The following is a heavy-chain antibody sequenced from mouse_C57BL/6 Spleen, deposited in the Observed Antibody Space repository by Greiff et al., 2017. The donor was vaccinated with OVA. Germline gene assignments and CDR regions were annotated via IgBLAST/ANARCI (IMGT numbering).Heavy chain of an antibody. V-gene: IGHV1-61*01. CDR2: IYPSDGET. CDR1: GYTFTSYW. Sequence: QVQLQQPGAELVRPGSSVKLSCKASGYTFTSYWMAWVKQRPGQGLEWIGNIYPSDGETHYNQKFKDKATLTVDKSSSTAYMQLSSLTSEASAVDCCARSYCYGSRYYAMDYWGQGTPVTVSA. D-gene: IGHD1-1*01. J-gene: IGHJ4*01. CDR3: ARSYCYGSRYYAMDY.